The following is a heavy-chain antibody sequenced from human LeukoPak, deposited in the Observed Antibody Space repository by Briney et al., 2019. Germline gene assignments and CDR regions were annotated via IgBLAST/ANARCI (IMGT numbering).Heavy chain of an antibody. Sequence: PGGSLRLSCAASGFTFNAYSMGWVRQAPGKGLEWVSIISRASESIFYADSVKGRFTISRDNSKNTLYLQMNSLRAEDTAVYYCAKGVGYCSSTSCHRYYFDYWGQGTLVTVSS. J-gene: IGHJ4*02. CDR3: AKGVGYCSSTSCHRYYFDY. D-gene: IGHD2-2*01. CDR1: GFTFNAYS. V-gene: IGHV3-21*04. CDR2: ISRASESI.